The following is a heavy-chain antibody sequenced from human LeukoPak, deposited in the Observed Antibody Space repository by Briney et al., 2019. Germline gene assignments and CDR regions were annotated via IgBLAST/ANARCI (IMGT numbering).Heavy chain of an antibody. CDR2: ISGSGGST. J-gene: IGHJ5*02. V-gene: IGHV3-23*01. CDR3: AGYSSSWRNWFDP. Sequence: GGSPRLSCAASGFTFSSYAMSWVRQAPGKGLEWVSAISGSGGSTYYADSVKGRFTISRDNSKNTLYLQMNSLRAEDTAVYYCAGYSSSWRNWFDPWGQGTLVTVSS. CDR1: GFTFSSYA. D-gene: IGHD6-13*01.